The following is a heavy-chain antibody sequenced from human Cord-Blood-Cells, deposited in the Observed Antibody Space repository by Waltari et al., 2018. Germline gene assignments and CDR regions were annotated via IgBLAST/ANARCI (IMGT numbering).Heavy chain of an antibody. CDR2: MNPNSCNT. CDR1: GYTLTSYD. CDR3: ARSRGKTGDAFDI. Sequence: VQLVQSGGEVKKPGASVKVSCKASGYTLTSYDIHWVRQATGQGLEWMGWMNPNSCNTGYAQKFQGRVTITRNTSISTAYMELSSLRSEDTAVYYCARSRGKTGDAFDIWGQGTMVTVSS. D-gene: IGHD1-1*01. V-gene: IGHV1-8*03. J-gene: IGHJ3*02.